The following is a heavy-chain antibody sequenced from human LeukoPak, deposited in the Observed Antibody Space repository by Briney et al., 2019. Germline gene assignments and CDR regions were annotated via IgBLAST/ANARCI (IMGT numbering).Heavy chain of an antibody. J-gene: IGHJ4*02. CDR1: GGSISSYY. V-gene: IGHV4-4*09. CDR2: IYTSGGT. CDR3: ARHETGGYYPNFDY. Sequence: SETLSLTCTVSGGSISSYYWSWIRQPPGKGLEWIGYIYTSGGTNYNPSLKSRVTISVDTSKNQFSLKLSSVTAADTAVYYCARHETGGYYPNFDYWGQGTLVTVSS. D-gene: IGHD3-3*01.